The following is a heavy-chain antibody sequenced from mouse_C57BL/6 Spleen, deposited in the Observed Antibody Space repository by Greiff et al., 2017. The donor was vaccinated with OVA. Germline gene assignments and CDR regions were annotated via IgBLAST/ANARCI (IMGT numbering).Heavy chain of an antibody. Sequence: VQLQQSGAELVRPGASVTLSCKASGYTFTDYEMHWVKQTPVHGLEWIGAIDPETGGTAYNQKFKGKAILTADKSSSTAYKELRSLTSEDSAVYYCTPIYYDSSYYAMDYWGQGTSVTVSS. CDR1: GYTFTDYE. CDR2: IDPETGGT. J-gene: IGHJ4*01. D-gene: IGHD2-4*01. V-gene: IGHV1-15*01. CDR3: TPIYYDSSYYAMDY.